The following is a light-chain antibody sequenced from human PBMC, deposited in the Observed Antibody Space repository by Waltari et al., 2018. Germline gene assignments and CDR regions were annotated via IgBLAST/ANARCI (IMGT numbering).Light chain of an antibody. J-gene: IGLJ2*01. Sequence: QAALTQPPSVSGSPGQSVTISCTGTSSYIGGYNYVSWYQQHPGKAPKLMIYDVGKRPAGVSDRFSGSKSGNTASLTISGLQAEDEADYYCSSYAGSNTLLFGGGTRLTVL. CDR1: SSYIGGYNY. V-gene: IGLV2-11*01. CDR3: SSYAGSNTLL. CDR2: DVG.